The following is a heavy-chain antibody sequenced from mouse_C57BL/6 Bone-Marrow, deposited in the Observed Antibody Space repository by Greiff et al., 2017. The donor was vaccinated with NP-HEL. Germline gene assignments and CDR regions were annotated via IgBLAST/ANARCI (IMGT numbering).Heavy chain of an antibody. D-gene: IGHD1-1*01. V-gene: IGHV1-81*01. CDR1: GYTFPSYG. Sequence: QVQLQQSGAELARPGASVKLSCKASGYTFPSYGISWVKQRTGQGLEWIGELYPRSGNTYYNEKFKGKATLTADKSSSTAYMELRSLTSEDSAVYFCARWGFITTVVAPFDYWGQGTTLTVSS. CDR3: ARWGFITTVVAPFDY. CDR2: LYPRSGNT. J-gene: IGHJ2*01.